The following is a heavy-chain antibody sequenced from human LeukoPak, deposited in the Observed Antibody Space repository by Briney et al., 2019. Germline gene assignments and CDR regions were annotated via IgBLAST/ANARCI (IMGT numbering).Heavy chain of an antibody. Sequence: SETLSLTCTVSGGSISSYYWSWIRQPPGKGLEWIGYIYYSGSTNYNPSLKSRVTISVDTSKNQFSLKLSSVTAADTAVYYCARVGMGGYDSNWFDPWGQGTLVTVSS. D-gene: IGHD6-25*01. CDR2: IYYSGST. CDR3: ARVGMGGYDSNWFDP. J-gene: IGHJ5*02. CDR1: GGSISSYY. V-gene: IGHV4-59*01.